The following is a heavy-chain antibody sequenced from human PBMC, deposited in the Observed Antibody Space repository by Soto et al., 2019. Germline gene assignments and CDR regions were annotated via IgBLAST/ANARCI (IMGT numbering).Heavy chain of an antibody. CDR1: GFSLSTSGVG. Sequence: QITLKESGPTLVKPTQTLTLTCTFSGFSLSTSGVGVGWIRQPPGKALEWLVLIYWDDDKRYSPSLKSRLTITNDTSKNQVVLTMTNMDPVDTATYYCAHRGEEWGAVAGHFDSWGQGTLVTVSS. V-gene: IGHV2-5*02. CDR3: AHRGEEWGAVAGHFDS. CDR2: IYWDDDK. D-gene: IGHD6-19*01. J-gene: IGHJ4*02.